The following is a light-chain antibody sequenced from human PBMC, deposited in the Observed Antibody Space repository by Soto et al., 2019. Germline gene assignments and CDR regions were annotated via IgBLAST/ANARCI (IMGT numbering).Light chain of an antibody. CDR2: TTN. J-gene: IGLJ3*02. CDR3: LLYYGGAQLV. Sequence: QTVVTQEPSLTVSPGGTVTLTCASSTGAGTSGNYPSWFQQRPGQAPRTLIYTTNSKHSWTPARFSGSLLGDKAALTLSGVQPEDEADYYCLLYYGGAQLVFGGGTKLTVL. CDR1: TGAGTSGNY. V-gene: IGLV7-43*01.